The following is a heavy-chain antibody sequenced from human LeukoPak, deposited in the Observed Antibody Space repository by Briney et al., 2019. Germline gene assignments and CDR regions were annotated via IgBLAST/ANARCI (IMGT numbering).Heavy chain of an antibody. J-gene: IGHJ4*02. Sequence: SETLSLTCTVSGGSISSYYWSWIRQPAGKGLEWIGRIYNSGSTNYNPSLKSRVTMSVDTSKNQFSLKLSSVTAADTAVYYCARGADSNYDILTGYSRIYFDYWGQGTLVTVSS. CDR2: IYNSGST. D-gene: IGHD3-9*01. CDR1: GGSISSYY. CDR3: ARGADSNYDILTGYSRIYFDY. V-gene: IGHV4-4*07.